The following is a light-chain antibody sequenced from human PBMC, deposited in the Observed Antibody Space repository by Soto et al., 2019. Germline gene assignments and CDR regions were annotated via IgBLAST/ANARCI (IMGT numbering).Light chain of an antibody. CDR2: GAS. CDR3: QQYGSSPRT. J-gene: IGKJ2*01. CDR1: QSVSSSY. Sequence: EIGLTQSPGTLSLSPGERATLSCRASQSVSSSYLAWYQQKPGQAPRLLIYGASISATGIPDRFSGSGSGTDFTLTISRLEPEDCAGYYCQQYGSSPRTFGQGTKLEIK. V-gene: IGKV3-20*01.